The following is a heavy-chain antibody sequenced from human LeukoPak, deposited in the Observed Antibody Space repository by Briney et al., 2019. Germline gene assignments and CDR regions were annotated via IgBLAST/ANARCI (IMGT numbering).Heavy chain of an antibody. V-gene: IGHV4-30-2*01. Sequence: PSETLSLTCAVSGGSISSGGYSWSWIRQPPGKGLEWIGYIYHSGSTYYNPSLKSRVTISVDRSKNQFSLKLSSVTAADTAVYYCARARISTAMVRLDYYYGMDVWGQGTTVTVSS. D-gene: IGHD5-18*01. CDR3: ARARISTAMVRLDYYYGMDV. CDR2: IYHSGST. CDR1: GGSISSGGYS. J-gene: IGHJ6*02.